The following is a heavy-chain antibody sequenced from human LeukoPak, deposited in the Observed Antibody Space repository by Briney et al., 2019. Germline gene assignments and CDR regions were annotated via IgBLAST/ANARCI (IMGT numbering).Heavy chain of an antibody. CDR3: AGVRGAFDY. D-gene: IGHD3-10*01. CDR2: IYYSGGT. Sequence: PSETLSLTCTVSGGSISSYYWSWIRQPPGKGLEWIGYIYYSGGTNYNPSLKSRVTISVDTSKNQFSLKLSSVTVADTAVYYCAGVRGAFDYWGQGTLVTVSS. V-gene: IGHV4-59*08. J-gene: IGHJ4*02. CDR1: GGSISSYY.